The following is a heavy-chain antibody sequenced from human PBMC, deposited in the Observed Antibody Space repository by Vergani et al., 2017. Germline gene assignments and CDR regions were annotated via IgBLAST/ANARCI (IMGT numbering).Heavy chain of an antibody. D-gene: IGHD3-10*01. Sequence: QVQLVQSGAEVKKPGSSVKVSCKASGVTFSSYTISWVRQAPGQGLEWMGRIIPILGIANYAQKFQGSVTITTDKSTSTGYMELSSLRSEDTAVYYCARGLWFGELFGNWFDPWDQGTLVTVSS. CDR2: IIPILGIA. V-gene: IGHV1-69*02. CDR1: GVTFSSYT. CDR3: ARGLWFGELFGNWFDP. J-gene: IGHJ5*02.